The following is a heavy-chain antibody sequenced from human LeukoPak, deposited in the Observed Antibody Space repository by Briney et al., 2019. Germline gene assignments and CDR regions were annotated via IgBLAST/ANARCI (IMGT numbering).Heavy chain of an antibody. V-gene: IGHV1-69*05. CDR3: ARGAFGGVILYYYDY. CDR1: GGTFSKYS. J-gene: IGHJ4*02. CDR2: ITPLFGTA. D-gene: IGHD3-16*01. Sequence: SVKVSCKASGGTFSKYSISWARQRPGQGLEWMGGITPLFGTANYAQKLQGRVTMTTDTSTSTAYMELRSLRSDDTAVYYCARGAFGGVILYYYDYWGQGTLVTASS.